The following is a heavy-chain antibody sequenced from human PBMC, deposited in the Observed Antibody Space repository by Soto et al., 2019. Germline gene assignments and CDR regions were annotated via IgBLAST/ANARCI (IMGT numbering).Heavy chain of an antibody. D-gene: IGHD5-18*01. CDR1: GGSISSGGYY. CDR3: AREGYSYGLWGWFDP. V-gene: IGHV4-31*03. J-gene: IGHJ5*02. Sequence: QVQLQESGPGLVKPSQTLSLTCTVSGGSISSGGYYWSWIRQHPGKGLEWIGYIYYSGSTYYNPSLKSRVTISVDTSKNQFSLKLSSVTAADKAVYYCAREGYSYGLWGWFDPWGQGTLVTVSS. CDR2: IYYSGST.